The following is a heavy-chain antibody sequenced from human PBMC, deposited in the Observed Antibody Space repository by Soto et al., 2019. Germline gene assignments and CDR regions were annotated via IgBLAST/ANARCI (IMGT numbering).Heavy chain of an antibody. V-gene: IGHV4-59*01. CDR3: ARDVRFFDY. Sequence: SETLSLTCTVSGGSISSYYWSWIRQPPGKGLEWVGYIYYSGSTNYNPSLKSRVTISVDTSKNQFSLKLSSVTAADTAVYYCARDVRFFDYWGQGTLVTVSS. CDR1: GGSISSYY. CDR2: IYYSGST. J-gene: IGHJ4*02.